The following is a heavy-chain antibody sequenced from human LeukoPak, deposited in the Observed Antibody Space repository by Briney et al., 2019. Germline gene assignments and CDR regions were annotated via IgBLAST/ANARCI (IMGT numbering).Heavy chain of an antibody. V-gene: IGHV3-21*01. CDR1: GFTFSSYS. CDR2: ISSSSSYI. CDR3: ARGGSGYDPFGWEVGHYFDY. Sequence: GGSLRLSCAASGFTFSSYSMNWVRQAPGKGLEWVSSISSSSSYIYYADSVKGRFTISRDNAKNTLYLQMNSLRAEDTAVYYCARGGSGYDPFGWEVGHYFDYWGQGTLVTVSS. J-gene: IGHJ4*02. D-gene: IGHD5-12*01.